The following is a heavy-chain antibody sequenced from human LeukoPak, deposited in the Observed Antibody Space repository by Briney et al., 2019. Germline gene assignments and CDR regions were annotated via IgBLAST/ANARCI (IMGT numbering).Heavy chain of an antibody. D-gene: IGHD6-19*01. CDR3: ARDREETGIAVATRWFDP. V-gene: IGHV4-39*07. Sequence: PSETLSLTCTVSGGSISSSSYYWGWIRQPPGKGLEWIGSIYYSGSTYYNPSLKSRVTISVDTSKNQFSLKLSSVTAADTAVYYCARDREETGIAVATRWFDPWGQGTLVTVSS. CDR2: IYYSGST. CDR1: GGSISSSSYY. J-gene: IGHJ5*02.